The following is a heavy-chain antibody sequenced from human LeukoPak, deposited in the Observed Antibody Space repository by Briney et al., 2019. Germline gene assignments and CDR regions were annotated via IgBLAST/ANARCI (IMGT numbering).Heavy chain of an antibody. Sequence: PSETLSLTCTVSGGSISSHYWSWIRQPPGKGLEWIGYIYYSGSTNYNPSLKSRVTISVDTSKNQFSLKLSSVTAADTAVYYCARDYGDYHFDYWGQGTLVTVSS. J-gene: IGHJ4*02. CDR3: ARDYGDYHFDY. CDR1: GGSISSHY. CDR2: IYYSGST. V-gene: IGHV4-59*11. D-gene: IGHD4-17*01.